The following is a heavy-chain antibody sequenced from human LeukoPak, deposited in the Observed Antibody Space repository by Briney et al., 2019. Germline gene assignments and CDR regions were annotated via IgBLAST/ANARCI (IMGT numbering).Heavy chain of an antibody. V-gene: IGHV4-38-2*02. CDR2: INHSGST. Sequence: SETLSLTCAVSGYSISSGYYWGWIRQPPGKGLEWIGSINHSGSTNYIPSLKSRVTISVDTSKNQFSLKLSSVTAADTAVYYCAREEYYYDSSGYSDAFDIWGQGTMVTVSS. CDR1: GYSISSGYY. J-gene: IGHJ3*02. D-gene: IGHD3-22*01. CDR3: AREEYYYDSSGYSDAFDI.